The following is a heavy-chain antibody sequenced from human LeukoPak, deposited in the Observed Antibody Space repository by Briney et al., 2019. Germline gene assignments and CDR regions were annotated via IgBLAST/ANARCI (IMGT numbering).Heavy chain of an antibody. CDR1: GFTLRNYG. CDR3: ASLWYGSGTFYTDY. J-gene: IGHJ4*02. V-gene: IGHV3-30*03. D-gene: IGHD3-10*01. CDR2: ISYDGSDK. Sequence: GGSLRLSCAASGFTLRNYGMQWGRQTPGKGLEWVTLISYDGSDKYYADSVKGRFSISRDNSKHTLYLQMNRLRAEDTAGYCCASLWYGSGTFYTDYWGQGTLVTVSS.